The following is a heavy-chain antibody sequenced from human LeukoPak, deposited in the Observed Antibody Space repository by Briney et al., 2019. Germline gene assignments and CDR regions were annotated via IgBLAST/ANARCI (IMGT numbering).Heavy chain of an antibody. Sequence: GGSLRLSCAASGFTFSSYSMNWVRQAPGKGLEWVSSISSSSSYIYYADSVKGRFTISRDNAKNSLYLQMNSLRAEDTAVYYCARDWSFGVVIVYFDYWGQGTLVTVSS. CDR3: ARDWSFGVVIVYFDY. CDR2: ISSSSSYI. CDR1: GFTFSSYS. J-gene: IGHJ4*02. D-gene: IGHD3-3*01. V-gene: IGHV3-21*01.